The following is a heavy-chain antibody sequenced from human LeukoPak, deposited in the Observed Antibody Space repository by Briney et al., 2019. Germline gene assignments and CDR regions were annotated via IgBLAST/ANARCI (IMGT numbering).Heavy chain of an antibody. CDR3: AKDGSSGYYPYYFDS. Sequence: GGSLRLSCVASGFTFSYYSMNWVRQAPGKGLEWVSYINSISGEIWYADSVKGRFTISRDDAKNSLYLQMNSLRTEDTAVYYCAKDGSSGYYPYYFDSWGQGTLVTVSS. V-gene: IGHV3-48*01. J-gene: IGHJ4*02. D-gene: IGHD3-22*01. CDR1: GFTFSYYS. CDR2: INSISGEI.